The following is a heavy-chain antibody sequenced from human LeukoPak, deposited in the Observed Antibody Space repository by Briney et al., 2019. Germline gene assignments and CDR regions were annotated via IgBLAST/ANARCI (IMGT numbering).Heavy chain of an antibody. V-gene: IGHV4-59*11. CDR1: GGSISSHY. D-gene: IGHD3-10*01. CDR3: ARITLNYGSGSYPDY. Sequence: SETLSLTCTVAGGSISSHYWSWIRQPPGKGLELIGYIFHTGSTNYNPSLKSRVTISADTPKNQFSLKLSSVTAADTAVYYCARITLNYGSGSYPDYWGQGTLVTVSS. CDR2: IFHTGST. J-gene: IGHJ4*02.